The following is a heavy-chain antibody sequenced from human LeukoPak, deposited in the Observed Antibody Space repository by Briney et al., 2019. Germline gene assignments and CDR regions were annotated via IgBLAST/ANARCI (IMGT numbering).Heavy chain of an antibody. CDR3: ARGGWGYSSGWYGVRFFQH. V-gene: IGHV1-8*01. CDR2: MNTNSGNT. D-gene: IGHD6-19*01. J-gene: IGHJ1*01. CDR1: GYTFTSYE. Sequence: ASVKVSCKASGYTFTSYEINWVRQATGQGLEWMGWMNTNSGNTGYAQKFQGRVTMTRNTSISTAYMELSSLRSEDTAVYYCARGGWGYSSGWYGVRFFQHWGQGTLVTVSS.